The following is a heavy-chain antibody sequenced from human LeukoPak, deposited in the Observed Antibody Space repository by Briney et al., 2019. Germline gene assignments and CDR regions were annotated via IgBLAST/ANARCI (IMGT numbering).Heavy chain of an antibody. Sequence: SETLSLTCTVSGGSISSSSYYWGWIRQPPGKGLEWIGSIYYSGSTYYNPSLKSRVTVSVDTSKNQFSLKLSSVTAADTAVYYCARPSRYGSGSYLASWGQGTLVTVSS. CDR2: IYYSGST. J-gene: IGHJ4*02. D-gene: IGHD3-10*01. CDR3: ARPSRYGSGSYLAS. CDR1: GGSISSSSYY. V-gene: IGHV4-39*07.